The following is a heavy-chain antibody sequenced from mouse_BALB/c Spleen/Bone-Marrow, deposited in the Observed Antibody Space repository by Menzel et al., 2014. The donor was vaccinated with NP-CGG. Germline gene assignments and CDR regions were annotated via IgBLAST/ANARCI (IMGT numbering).Heavy chain of an antibody. Sequence: LVKPGASVKLSCKASGYTFTNFWINWIKQRPGQGLEWIGRIAPGTGTTYYNEMFKGKATITADTSSNTGYLQLSSLTSEDTAVYYCARYGYWGQGTSLTVSS. CDR3: ARYGY. V-gene: IGHV1S41*01. CDR1: GYTFTNFW. CDR2: IAPGTGTT. J-gene: IGHJ4*01. D-gene: IGHD1-1*01.